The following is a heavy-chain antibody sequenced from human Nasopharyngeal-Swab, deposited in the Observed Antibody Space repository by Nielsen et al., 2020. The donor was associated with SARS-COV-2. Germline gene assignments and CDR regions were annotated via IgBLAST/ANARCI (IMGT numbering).Heavy chain of an antibody. CDR3: ARASYYDFWSGYYRSDYYGMDV. J-gene: IGHJ6*02. V-gene: IGHV4-59*01. CDR2: IYYSGST. CDR1: GGSFSGYS. D-gene: IGHD3-3*01. Sequence: SETLSLTCAAYGGSFSGYSWSWIRQPPGKGLEWIGYIYYSGSTNYNPSLKSRVTISVDTSKNQFSLKLSSVTAADTAVYYCARASYYDFWSGYYRSDYYGMDVWRQGTTVTVSS.